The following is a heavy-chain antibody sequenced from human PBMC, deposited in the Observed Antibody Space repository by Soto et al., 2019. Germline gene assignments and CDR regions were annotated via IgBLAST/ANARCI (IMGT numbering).Heavy chain of an antibody. CDR1: GYTFTSYG. J-gene: IGHJ5*02. Sequence: QVQLVQSGAEVKKPGASVKVSCKASGYTFTSYGIIWVRQAPGQGLEWMGWNNSYNGNTNYAQKLQGRVTMTTDTSTSTAYMELRSLRSEATAVYYCTREPVAGISFDPWGQGTLVTVSS. CDR3: TREPVAGISFDP. D-gene: IGHD6-19*01. V-gene: IGHV1-18*01. CDR2: NNSYNGNT.